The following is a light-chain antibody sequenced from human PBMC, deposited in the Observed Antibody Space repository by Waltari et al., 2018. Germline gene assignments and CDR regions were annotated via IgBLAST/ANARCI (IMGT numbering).Light chain of an antibody. CDR2: GAS. V-gene: IGKV3-20*01. Sequence: EIVLTQSPGPLPLSPGERATLSCRASQDVSANSLAWYKQRPGQPPSLLIYGASSRATGVPDKISGSGSGTDFTLTISRLAPEDFAVYYCQQYGTPPHTFGGGTKLEI. CDR3: QQYGTPPHT. J-gene: IGKJ4*01. CDR1: QDVSANS.